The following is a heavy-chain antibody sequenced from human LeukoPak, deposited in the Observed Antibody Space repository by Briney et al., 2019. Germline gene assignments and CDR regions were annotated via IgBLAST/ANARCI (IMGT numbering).Heavy chain of an antibody. CDR1: GYSISSGYQ. CDR3: ARDPRWLTPDCTSTSCYENYFDP. V-gene: IGHV4-38-2*02. D-gene: IGHD2-2*01. J-gene: IGHJ5*02. CDR2: IHHSGSA. Sequence: SETLSLICGVSGYSISSGYQWAWIRQSPGKGLEWIGSIHHSGSAHYNPSLKSRVTISVETSKNQFSLNIFSVTAADTAVYYCARDPRWLTPDCTSTSCYENYFDPWGQGTLVTVSS.